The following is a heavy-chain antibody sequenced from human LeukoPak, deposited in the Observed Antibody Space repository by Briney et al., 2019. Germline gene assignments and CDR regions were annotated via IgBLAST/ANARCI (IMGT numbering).Heavy chain of an antibody. CDR3: ARSPSISMVRGVTIFFDY. J-gene: IGHJ4*02. CDR1: GGSISSYY. Sequence: SETLSLTCTVSGGSISSYYWSWIRQPPGKGLEWIGYIYYSGSTNYNPSLKSRVTISVDTSKNQFSLKLSSVTAADTAVYYCARSPSISMVRGVTIFFDYWGQGTLVTVSS. V-gene: IGHV4-59*01. D-gene: IGHD3-10*01. CDR2: IYYSGST.